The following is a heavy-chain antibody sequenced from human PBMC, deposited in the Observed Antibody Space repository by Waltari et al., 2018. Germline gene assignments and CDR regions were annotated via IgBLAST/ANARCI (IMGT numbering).Heavy chain of an antibody. Sequence: QVQLQQRGAGMLWTSETLSLTSAEYGESLSGSYWVWSRQPPGKGPEWIGEGNNSGRSTNYNPSLKSRVTISVDKSRNQFSLKMNSVTAADTAVYYCASLSWNLNAFDFWGQGTMVTVSS. CDR3: ASLSWNLNAFDF. CDR2: GNNSGRST. D-gene: IGHD1-1*01. J-gene: IGHJ3*01. CDR1: GESLSGSY. V-gene: IGHV4-34*01.